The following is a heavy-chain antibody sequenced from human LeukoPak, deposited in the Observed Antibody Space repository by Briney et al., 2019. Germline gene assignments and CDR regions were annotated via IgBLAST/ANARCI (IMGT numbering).Heavy chain of an antibody. CDR1: GFTFSSYS. D-gene: IGHD5-24*01. CDR2: TSSSSIYI. Sequence: PGGSLRLSCAASGFTFSSYSMNWVRQAPGKGLEWVSSTSSSSIYIYYADSVKGRFTISRDNAKNSLYLQMNSLRAEDTAVYYCAREGPEMATPDAFDIWGQGTMVTVSS. V-gene: IGHV3-21*01. J-gene: IGHJ3*02. CDR3: AREGPEMATPDAFDI.